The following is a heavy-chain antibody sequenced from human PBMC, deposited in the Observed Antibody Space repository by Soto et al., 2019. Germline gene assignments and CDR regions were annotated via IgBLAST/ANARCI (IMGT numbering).Heavy chain of an antibody. CDR2: IYSGGST. CDR1: GFTVSSNY. Sequence: GGSLRLSCAASGFTVSSNYMSWVRQAPGKGLEWVSVIYSGGSTYYADSVKGRFTIPRDNSKNTLYLQMNSLRAEDTAVYYCARGPRGIAVAGTRYFDYWGQGTLVTVSS. CDR3: ARGPRGIAVAGTRYFDY. V-gene: IGHV3-53*01. D-gene: IGHD6-19*01. J-gene: IGHJ4*02.